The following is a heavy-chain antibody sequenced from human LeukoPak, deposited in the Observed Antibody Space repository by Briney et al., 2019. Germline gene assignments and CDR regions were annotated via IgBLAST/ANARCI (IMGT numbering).Heavy chain of an antibody. J-gene: IGHJ3*02. CDR3: AREWVWYSSGWVPGAFDI. D-gene: IGHD6-19*01. CDR2: IYYSGST. Sequence: SETLSLTCTVSGGSISSYYWSWIRQPPGKGLEWIGYIYYSGSTNYNPSLKSRVTISVDTSKNQFSLKLSSVTAADTAVYYCAREWVWYSSGWVPGAFDIWGQGTMVTVSS. CDR1: GGSISSYY. V-gene: IGHV4-59*01.